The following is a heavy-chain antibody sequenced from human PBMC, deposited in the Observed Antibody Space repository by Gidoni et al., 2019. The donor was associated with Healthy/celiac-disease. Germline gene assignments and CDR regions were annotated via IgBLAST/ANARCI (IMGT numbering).Heavy chain of an antibody. D-gene: IGHD6-19*01. V-gene: IGHV4-61*02. CDR3: AREAVAANEGLYYYYGMDV. CDR2: IYTSGST. Sequence: QVQLQESGPGLVKPSQTLSLTCTVSGGSISSGSYYWSWIRQPAGKGLEWIGRIYTSGSTNYNPSLKSRVTISVDTSKNHFSLKLSSVTAADTAVYYCAREAVAANEGLYYYYGMDVWGQGTTVTVSS. CDR1: GGSISSGSYY. J-gene: IGHJ6*02.